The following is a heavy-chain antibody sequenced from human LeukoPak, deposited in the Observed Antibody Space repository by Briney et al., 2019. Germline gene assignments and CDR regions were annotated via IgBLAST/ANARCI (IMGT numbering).Heavy chain of an antibody. CDR2: ISYDGKIK. CDR1: GFTFNSYG. CDR3: VRDAKERGWYVGGYIDY. J-gene: IGHJ4*02. Sequence: PGGSLRLSGAASGFTFNSYGIQWVRQAPGKGLEWGAVISYDGKIKYYADSEKGRFTISRDNSKNTLYLQMNSLGVEDTAVYYCVRDAKERGWYVGGYIDYWGQGTLVTVSS. D-gene: IGHD6-19*01. V-gene: IGHV3-30*03.